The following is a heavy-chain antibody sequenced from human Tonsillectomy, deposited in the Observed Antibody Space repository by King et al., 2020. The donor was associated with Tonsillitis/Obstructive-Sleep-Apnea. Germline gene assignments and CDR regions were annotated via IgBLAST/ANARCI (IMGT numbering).Heavy chain of an antibody. CDR1: GFTFDDYA. CDR2: ISWNSGSI. CDR3: AKAPREFIALRGAYSYYMDV. J-gene: IGHJ6*03. Sequence: VQLVESGGGLVQPGRSLRLSCAASGFTFDDYAMHWVRQAPGKGLEWVSGISWNSGSIGYADSVKGRFTISRDNAKNSLYLQMNSLRAEDTALYYCAKAPREFIALRGAYSYYMDVGGKGTTAPVSS. V-gene: IGHV3-9*01. D-gene: IGHD3-3*01.